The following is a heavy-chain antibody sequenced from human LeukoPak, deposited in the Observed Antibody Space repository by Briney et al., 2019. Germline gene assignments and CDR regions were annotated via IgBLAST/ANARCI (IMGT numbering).Heavy chain of an antibody. J-gene: IGHJ4*02. CDR3: AGGGVVPDPGDY. Sequence: GGSLRLSCAASGFTFSSYSMNWVRQAPGKGLEWVSSISSSSSYIYYADSVKGRFTISRDNAKNSLYLQMNSLRAEDTAVYYCAGGGVVPDPGDYWGQGTLVTVSS. CDR2: ISSSSSYI. V-gene: IGHV3-21*01. D-gene: IGHD2-2*01. CDR1: GFTFSSYS.